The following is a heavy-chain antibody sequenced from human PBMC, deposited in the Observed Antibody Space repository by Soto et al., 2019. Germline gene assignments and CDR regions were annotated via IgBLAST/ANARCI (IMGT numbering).Heavy chain of an antibody. J-gene: IGHJ3*02. V-gene: IGHV3-74*01. Sequence: PGGSLRLSCAASGFTFSNYFMHWVRQVPGEGLVWVSRMSGDGKTISYADSVKGRFTISRDNAKNTLYLQMNNLRVEDTAMYYCARRPDAFDIWGQGTMVTVSS. CDR2: MSGDGKTI. CDR1: GFTFSNYF. CDR3: ARRPDAFDI.